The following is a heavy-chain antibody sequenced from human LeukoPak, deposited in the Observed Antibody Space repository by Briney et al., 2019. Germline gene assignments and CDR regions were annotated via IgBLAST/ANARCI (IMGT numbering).Heavy chain of an antibody. J-gene: IGHJ4*02. Sequence: SETLSLTCSVSGGPIGSYYWSWIRQPPGKGREWIAYIYYDGTANYNPSLKSRFALSVDTSEKQFSLNLNSVTASDTAVYFCAGGASYGIFDIWGQGTLVTVSS. D-gene: IGHD4-17*01. CDR1: GGPIGSYY. V-gene: IGHV4-59*08. CDR2: IYYDGTA. CDR3: AGGASYGIFDI.